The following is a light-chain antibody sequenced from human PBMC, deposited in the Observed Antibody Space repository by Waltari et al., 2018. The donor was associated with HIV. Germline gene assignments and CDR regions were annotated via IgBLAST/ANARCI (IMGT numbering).Light chain of an antibody. CDR1: QDISNY. V-gene: IGKV1-33*01. J-gene: IGKJ4*01. CDR3: QQYNLRTTT. Sequence: DIQMTQSPSSLSASVGDRVSITCQASQDISNYLNWHQQKPGKAPKLLIYDASNLETGVPSRFSGSGSGTDFTLTISNLQPEDFAVYYCQQYNLRTTTFGGGTKVEMK. CDR2: DAS.